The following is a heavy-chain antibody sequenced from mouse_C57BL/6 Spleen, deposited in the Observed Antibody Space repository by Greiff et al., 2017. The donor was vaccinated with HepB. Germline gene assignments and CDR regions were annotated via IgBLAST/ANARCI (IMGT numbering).Heavy chain of an antibody. CDR3: ARSPPNYYGSSPWFAY. CDR2: INPSNGGT. J-gene: IGHJ3*01. D-gene: IGHD1-1*01. Sequence: VKLQQPGTELVKPGASVKLSCKASGYTFTSYWMHWVKQRPGQGLEWIGNINPSNGGTNYNEKFKSKATLTVDKSSSTAYMQLSSRTSEDSAVYYCARSPPNYYGSSPWFAYWGQVTLVTVSA. CDR1: GYTFTSYW. V-gene: IGHV1-53*01.